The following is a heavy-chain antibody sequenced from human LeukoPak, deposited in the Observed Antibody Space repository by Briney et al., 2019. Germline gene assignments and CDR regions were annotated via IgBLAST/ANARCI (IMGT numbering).Heavy chain of an antibody. CDR2: IYYSGST. V-gene: IGHV4-59*08. D-gene: IGHD3-10*01. J-gene: IGHJ5*02. CDR3: ARGSGISSRFDP. CDR1: GGSISSYY. Sequence: SETLSLTCTVSGGSISSYYWSWIRQPPGKGLEWIGYIYYSGSTNYNLSLKSRVTISVDTSKNQFSLKLSSVTAADTAVYYCARGSGISSRFDPWGQGTLVTVSS.